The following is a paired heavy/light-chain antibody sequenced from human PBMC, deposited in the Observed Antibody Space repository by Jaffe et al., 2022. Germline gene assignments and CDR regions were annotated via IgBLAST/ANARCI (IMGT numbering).Light chain of an antibody. CDR1: QSISRY. CDR2: AAS. J-gene: IGKJ1*01. Sequence: DIQMTQSPSSLSASVGDRVTITCRASQSISRYLNWYQQKPGKAPNLLIYAASSLQSGVPSRFSGSGSGTDFTLTISSLQPEDFATYYCQHKYSTSWTFGQGTKVEI. CDR3: QHKYSTSWT. V-gene: IGKV1-39*01.
Heavy chain of an antibody. Sequence: EVQLVESGGGLVQPGGSLRLSCAASGFIFSSYWMRWVRQAPGKGLEWVANIKQDGSEKYYVDSVKGRFTISRDNAKNSLYLQMNTLRAEDTAVYYCARAAVTTYYDALDIWGQGTMVTVSS. V-gene: IGHV3-7*04. CDR3: ARAAVTTYYDALDI. CDR1: GFIFSSYW. CDR2: IKQDGSEK. J-gene: IGHJ3*02. D-gene: IGHD4-17*01.